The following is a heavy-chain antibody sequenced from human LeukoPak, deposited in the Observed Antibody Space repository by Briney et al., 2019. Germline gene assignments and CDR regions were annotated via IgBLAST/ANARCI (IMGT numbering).Heavy chain of an antibody. Sequence: GGSLGLSCAASGFTFSSYWMYWVRQVPGKGLECVSRINTDGSSTTYGESVKGRFTMSRDNAKNTLYLQMNSLRAEDAAVYYCVRRQGPGLLDYWGQGTPVTVSS. J-gene: IGHJ4*02. CDR2: INTDGSST. CDR3: VRRQGPGLLDY. CDR1: GFTFSSYW. V-gene: IGHV3-74*01.